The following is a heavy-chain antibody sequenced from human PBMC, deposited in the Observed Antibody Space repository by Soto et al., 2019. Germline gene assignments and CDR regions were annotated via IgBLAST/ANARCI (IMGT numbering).Heavy chain of an antibody. D-gene: IGHD2-8*01. V-gene: IGHV4-31*03. J-gene: IGHJ4*02. Sequence: PSETLSLTCTFSVGSVNSGGYYWSWIRQHPGTGLEWIGYIYYSGTTYFNPSLKSRASISLDTSKNEFSLKLTSVTAADTAVYYCARRALPQCINGVCYKDGFWEYWGQGALVTVSS. CDR2: IYYSGTT. CDR1: VGSVNSGGYY. CDR3: ARRALPQCINGVCYKDGFWEY.